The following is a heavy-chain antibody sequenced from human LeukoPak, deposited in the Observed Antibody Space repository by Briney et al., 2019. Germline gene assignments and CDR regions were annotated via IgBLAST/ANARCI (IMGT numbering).Heavy chain of an antibody. J-gene: IGHJ4*02. CDR3: ARDPRAMIVVALDY. CDR1: GFTFSSYG. Sequence: QPGRYLRLSCAASGFTFSSYGMHWVRQAPGKGLEWVAVIWYDGSNKYYADSVKGRFTISRDNSKNTLYLQMNSLRAEDTAVYYCARDPRAMIVVALDYWGQGTLVTVSS. D-gene: IGHD3-22*01. CDR2: IWYDGSNK. V-gene: IGHV3-33*01.